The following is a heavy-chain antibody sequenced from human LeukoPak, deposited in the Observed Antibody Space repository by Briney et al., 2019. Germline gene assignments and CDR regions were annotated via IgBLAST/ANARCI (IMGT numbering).Heavy chain of an antibody. Sequence: SQTLSLTCAISGDSVSSNSAAWNWIRQSPSRGLEWLGRTYYRSKWYNDYAVSVKSRITINPDTSKNQFSLQLNSVTPEDTAVYYCARDAPYYYGSGTPYPDAFDIWGQGTMVTVSS. CDR3: ARDAPYYYGSGTPYPDAFDI. CDR1: GDSVSSNSAA. CDR2: TYYRSKWYN. J-gene: IGHJ3*02. V-gene: IGHV6-1*01. D-gene: IGHD3-10*01.